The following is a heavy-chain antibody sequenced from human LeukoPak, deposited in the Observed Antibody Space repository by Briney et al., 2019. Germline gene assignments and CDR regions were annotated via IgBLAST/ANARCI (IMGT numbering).Heavy chain of an antibody. CDR2: ISAYNGNT. Sequence: GASVKVSCKASGYTFTTYGINWVRQAPGQGLEWMGWISAYNGNTNYAQNLQGRVTLTTDTSTSTAYMELRSLRSDDTAVYYCARSSGPGDFDYWGQGTLVTVSS. J-gene: IGHJ4*02. CDR1: GYTFTTYG. V-gene: IGHV1-18*01. D-gene: IGHD3-10*01. CDR3: ARSSGPGDFDY.